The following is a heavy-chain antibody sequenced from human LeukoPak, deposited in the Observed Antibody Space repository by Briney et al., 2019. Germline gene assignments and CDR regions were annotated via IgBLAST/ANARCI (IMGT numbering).Heavy chain of an antibody. CDR3: AKGGYYYDSSGPLDY. CDR1: GFTFSSYA. J-gene: IGHJ4*02. CDR2: ISGSGGST. Sequence: GGSLRLSCAASGFTFSSYAMSWVRQAPGKGLEWVSAISGSGGSTYYADSVKGRFTLSRDNSKNTLYLQMNNLRAEDTAVYYCAKGGYYYDSSGPLDYWGQGTLVTVSS. D-gene: IGHD3-22*01. V-gene: IGHV3-23*01.